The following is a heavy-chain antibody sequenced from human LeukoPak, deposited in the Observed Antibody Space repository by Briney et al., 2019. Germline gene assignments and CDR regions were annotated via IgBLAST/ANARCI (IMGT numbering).Heavy chain of an antibody. D-gene: IGHD2-2*01. CDR3: ARDHEVVPAAISYAFDI. V-gene: IGHV3-30-3*01. CDR1: GFTFSSYA. CDR2: ISYDGSNK. Sequence: GRSLRLSCAASGFTFSSYAMHWVRQAPGKGLEWVAVISYDGSNKYYADSVKGRFTISRDNSKNTLYLQMNSLRAEDTAVYYCARDHEVVPAAISYAFDIWGQGTMVTVSS. J-gene: IGHJ3*02.